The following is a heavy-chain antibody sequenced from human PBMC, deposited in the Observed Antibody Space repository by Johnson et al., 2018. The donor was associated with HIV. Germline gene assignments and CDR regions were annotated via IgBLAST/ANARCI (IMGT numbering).Heavy chain of an antibody. J-gene: IGHJ3*02. V-gene: IGHV3-33*06. CDR3: TKDQKTGSYGDAFDI. CDR1: GFSFRNYG. D-gene: IGHD1-26*01. Sequence: VQVVESGGGVVQPGGSRRLSCEASGFSFRNYGIHWVRQAPGKGLEWVAVIWYDGSYKDYTDSVKGRFTISRDDSKNTVYLQMSSLRDEDTAMYYCTKDQKTGSYGDAFDIWGRGTMVTVSS. CDR2: IWYDGSYK.